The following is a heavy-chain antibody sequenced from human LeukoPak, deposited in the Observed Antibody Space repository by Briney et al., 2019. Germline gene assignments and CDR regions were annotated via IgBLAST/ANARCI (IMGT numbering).Heavy chain of an antibody. Sequence: GRSLRLSCAASGFTFDDYAMHWVRQAPGKGLEWVSGISWNSGSIGYADSVKGRFTISRDNAKNSLYLQTNSLRAEDTALYYCAKDMADTASYGMDVWGQGTTVTVSS. CDR1: GFTFDDYA. D-gene: IGHD5-18*01. CDR3: AKDMADTASYGMDV. J-gene: IGHJ6*02. V-gene: IGHV3-9*01. CDR2: ISWNSGSI.